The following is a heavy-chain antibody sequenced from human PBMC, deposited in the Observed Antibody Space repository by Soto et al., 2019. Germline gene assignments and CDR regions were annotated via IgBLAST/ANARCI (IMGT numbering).Heavy chain of an antibody. Sequence: PSETLSLTCTVSGGSISSSSYYWGWIRQPPGKGLGWIGSIYYSGSTYYNPSLKSRVTMSEDTSKNQFSLKLTSVTAADTAVYYCASRYGSGKYYFDHWTQGTLVTVSS. J-gene: IGHJ4*02. CDR1: GGSISSSSYY. V-gene: IGHV4-39*07. CDR2: IYYSGST. D-gene: IGHD3-10*01. CDR3: ASRYGSGKYYFDH.